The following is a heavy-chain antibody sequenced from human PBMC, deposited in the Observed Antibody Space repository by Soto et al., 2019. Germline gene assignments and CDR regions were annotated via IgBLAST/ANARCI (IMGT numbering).Heavy chain of an antibody. J-gene: IGHJ4*02. V-gene: IGHV4-59*01. CDR1: GGSISSYY. Sequence: PSETLSLTCTVSGGSISSYYWSWIRQPPGKGLEWIGYIYYSGNTNYNPSLKSRVTISVDTSKNQFSLKLSSVTAADTAVYYCARLVKYGSGRRPAYYFDYWGQGTLVTVSS. D-gene: IGHD3-10*01. CDR2: IYYSGNT. CDR3: ARLVKYGSGRRPAYYFDY.